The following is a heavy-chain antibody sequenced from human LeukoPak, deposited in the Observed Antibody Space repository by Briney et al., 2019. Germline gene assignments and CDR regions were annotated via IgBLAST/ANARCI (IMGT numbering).Heavy chain of an antibody. Sequence: GASVKVSCKTSGYTFTGYYMQWVRQAPGQGLEWMGRINPNSGDTNYAQKFQGRVTMTRDTSISTAYMELSRLRSDDTAVYFCARGTTTITDYWGQGTLVTVSS. CDR1: GYTFTGYY. CDR2: INPNSGDT. CDR3: ARGTTTITDY. J-gene: IGHJ4*02. V-gene: IGHV1-2*06. D-gene: IGHD1-26*01.